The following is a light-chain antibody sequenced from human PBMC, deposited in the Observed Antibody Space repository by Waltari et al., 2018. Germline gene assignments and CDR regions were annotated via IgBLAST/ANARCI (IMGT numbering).Light chain of an antibody. Sequence: QSALTQPAFVSGSPGQSITIFRIGTNSDVGGYNYVSWYQQHPGKAPKLMIYDVTKRPSGVSNRFSGSKSGNTASLTISGLQAEDEADYYCNSYRNINTYVFGTGTKVTVL. V-gene: IGLV2-14*01. CDR2: DVT. CDR1: NSDVGGYNY. CDR3: NSYRNINTYV. J-gene: IGLJ1*01.